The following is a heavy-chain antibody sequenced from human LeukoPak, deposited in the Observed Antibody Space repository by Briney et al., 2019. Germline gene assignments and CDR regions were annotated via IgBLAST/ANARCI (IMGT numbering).Heavy chain of an antibody. CDR1: GYTFTSYG. CDR2: ISAYNGNT. J-gene: IGHJ3*02. Sequence: ASVKVSCKASGYTFTSYGISWVRQAPGQGLEWMGWISAYNGNTNYAQKLQGRVTITADESTSTAYMELSSLRSEDTAVYYCASPTHDYGDYLNDAFDIWGQGTMVTVSS. D-gene: IGHD4-17*01. CDR3: ASPTHDYGDYLNDAFDI. V-gene: IGHV1-18*01.